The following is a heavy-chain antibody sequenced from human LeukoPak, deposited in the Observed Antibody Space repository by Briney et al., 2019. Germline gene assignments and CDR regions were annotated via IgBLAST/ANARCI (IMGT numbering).Heavy chain of an antibody. V-gene: IGHV4-34*01. J-gene: IGHJ5*01. CDR1: GGSFSNYY. CDR3: ARSPPPGATAYGVVDS. Sequence: PSETLSLTCAVYGGSFSNYYWSWIRQPPGKGLEWIGEINHGGSTNDNPSLKSGVTISIDTSKKQFSLKLTSVTAADTAVYYCARSPPPGATAYGVVDSWGRGTLVTVSS. CDR2: INHGGST. D-gene: IGHD3-10*01.